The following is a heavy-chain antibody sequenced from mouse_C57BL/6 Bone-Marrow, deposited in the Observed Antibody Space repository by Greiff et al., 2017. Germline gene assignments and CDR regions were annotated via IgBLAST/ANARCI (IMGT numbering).Heavy chain of an antibody. CDR1: GFNIKDDY. CDR2: IDPENGDT. Sequence: SGAELVRPGASVKLSCTASGFNIKDDYMHWVKQRPEQGLEWIGWIDPENGDTEYASKFQGKATITADTSSNTAYLQLSSLTSEDTAVYYCTVYYGSMWFAYWGQGTLVTVSA. V-gene: IGHV14-4*01. D-gene: IGHD1-1*01. CDR3: TVYYGSMWFAY. J-gene: IGHJ3*01.